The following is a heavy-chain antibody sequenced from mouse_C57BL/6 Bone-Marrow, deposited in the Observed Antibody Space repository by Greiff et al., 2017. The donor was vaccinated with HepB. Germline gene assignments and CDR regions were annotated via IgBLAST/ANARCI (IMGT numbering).Heavy chain of an antibody. Sequence: VQLKQSGPELVRPGASVKISCKASGYTFTNYYINWVKQSPGKGLGWIGVINPKNGGTSYNKKFKGKATLTVDKSSSTAYMELSSLTSEDSAVYYCARFDGIRAWFAYWGQGTLVTVSA. CDR3: ARFDGIRAWFAY. J-gene: IGHJ3*01. CDR1: GYTFTNYY. V-gene: IGHV1-26*01. D-gene: IGHD2-3*01. CDR2: INPKNGGT.